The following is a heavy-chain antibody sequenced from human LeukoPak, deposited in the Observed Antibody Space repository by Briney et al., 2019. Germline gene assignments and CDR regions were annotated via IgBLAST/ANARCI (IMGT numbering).Heavy chain of an antibody. V-gene: IGHV4-34*01. J-gene: IGHJ3*02. Sequence: SETLSLTCAVYGGSFSGYYWSWIRQPPGKGLEWIGEINHSGSTYYNPSLKSRVTISVDTSKNQFSLKLSSVTAADTAVYYCARDFAYYYDSSGYYRNKNAFDIWGQGTMVTVSS. CDR1: GGSFSGYY. D-gene: IGHD3-22*01. CDR2: INHSGST. CDR3: ARDFAYYYDSSGYYRNKNAFDI.